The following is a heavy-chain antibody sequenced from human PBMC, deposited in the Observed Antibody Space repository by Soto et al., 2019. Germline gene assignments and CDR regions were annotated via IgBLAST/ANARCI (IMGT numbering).Heavy chain of an antibody. CDR2: IKQDGSEK. V-gene: IGHV3-7*03. CDR1: GFTFSSYW. J-gene: IGHJ4*02. CDR3: FMMPYRPPPRIDY. D-gene: IGHD3-16*01. Sequence: PGGSLRLSCAAAGFTFSSYWMSWVRQAPGKGLEWVANIKQDGSEKYYVDSVKGRFTISRDNAKNSLYLQMNSLRAEDTAVYYCFMMPYRPPPRIDYSGQGTLVSVS.